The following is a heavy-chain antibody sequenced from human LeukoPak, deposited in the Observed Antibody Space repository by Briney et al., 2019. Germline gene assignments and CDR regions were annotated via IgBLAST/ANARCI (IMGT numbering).Heavy chain of an antibody. Sequence: GGSLRPSCAASGFTFSSYAMSWVRQAPGKGLEWVSATSGSGGSTYYADSVKGRFAISRDNSKNTLYLQMNSLRAEDTAVYYCAKRVVGAYTPYYYGMDVWGQGTTVTVSS. J-gene: IGHJ6*02. CDR3: AKRVVGAYTPYYYGMDV. D-gene: IGHD1-26*01. CDR1: GFTFSSYA. CDR2: TSGSGGST. V-gene: IGHV3-23*01.